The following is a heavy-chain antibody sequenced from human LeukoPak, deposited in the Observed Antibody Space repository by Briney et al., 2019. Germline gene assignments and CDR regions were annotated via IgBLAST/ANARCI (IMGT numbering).Heavy chain of an antibody. CDR3: AKDSSSYDWGYMDV. CDR2: IGGRDGRT. V-gene: IGHV3-23*01. D-gene: IGHD3-22*01. Sequence: GGSLRLSCAASGFTFSTYAMSWVRQAPGKGLEWVSLIGGRDGRTRYGDSVKGRFTISRDNSKNTLYLEMNSLRAEDTAVYYCAKDSSSYDWGYMDVWGKGTRVTISS. J-gene: IGHJ6*03. CDR1: GFTFSTYA.